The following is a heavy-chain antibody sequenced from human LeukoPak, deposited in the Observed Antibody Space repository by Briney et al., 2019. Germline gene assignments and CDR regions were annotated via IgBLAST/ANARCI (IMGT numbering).Heavy chain of an antibody. Sequence: SETLSLTCSVSGGSISSYYWSWIRQPPGKGLEWIGHIHSSGGTNYNPSLKSRVTMSVDTSKNQFSLRLSSVTAADTAVYYCARAGSSWSGDAFDIWGQGTMVTVSS. J-gene: IGHJ3*02. D-gene: IGHD6-13*01. CDR1: GGSISSYY. CDR3: ARAGSSWSGDAFDI. CDR2: IHSSGGT. V-gene: IGHV4-4*07.